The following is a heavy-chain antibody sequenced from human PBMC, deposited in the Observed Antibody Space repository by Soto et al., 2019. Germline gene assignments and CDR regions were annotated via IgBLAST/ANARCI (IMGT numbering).Heavy chain of an antibody. CDR1: GYTFSSYA. CDR2: ISGSGAT. Sequence: EVQLLESGGGLVQPGESLRLSCAASGYTFSSYAMMWVRQAPGKGLEWVSSISGSGATYYADSVKGRFTFSRDNSRNTMYLQMNSLRADDTAIYYCARDLRSASGWYAPGYWGQGTLVTVSS. J-gene: IGHJ4*02. D-gene: IGHD6-19*01. V-gene: IGHV3-23*01. CDR3: ARDLRSASGWYAPGY.